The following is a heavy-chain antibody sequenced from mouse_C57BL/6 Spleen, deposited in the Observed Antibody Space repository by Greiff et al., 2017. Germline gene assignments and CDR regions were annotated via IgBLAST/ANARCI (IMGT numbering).Heavy chain of an antibody. CDR2: IDPETGGT. V-gene: IGHV1-15*01. CDR1: GYTFTDYE. CDR3: TRSNYDYDGDPAMDY. D-gene: IGHD2-4*01. J-gene: IGHJ4*01. Sequence: QVQLKESGAELVRPGASVTLSCKASGYTFTDYEMHWVKQTPVHGLEWIGAIDPETGGTAYNQKFKGKAILTADKSSSTAYMELRSLTSEDSAVYYCTRSNYDYDGDPAMDYWGQGTSVTVSS.